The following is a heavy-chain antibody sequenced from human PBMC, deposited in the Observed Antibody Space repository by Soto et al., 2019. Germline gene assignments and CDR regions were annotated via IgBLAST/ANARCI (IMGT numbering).Heavy chain of an antibody. Sequence: DVQLLDSGGGLVQPGGPLGPSCAASGFTLNTNAMAWVPRAPGKGLEGVSTISVSGANTYYADSVKGRFTISRDDSKNTLYLQMNSLGAEDTAVYYCAKDLGLGVIAGYPHDCWGQGTLVTVSS. J-gene: IGHJ4*02. CDR3: AKDLGLGVIAGYPHDC. CDR2: ISVSGANT. D-gene: IGHD3-9*01. CDR1: GFTLNTNA. V-gene: IGHV3-23*01.